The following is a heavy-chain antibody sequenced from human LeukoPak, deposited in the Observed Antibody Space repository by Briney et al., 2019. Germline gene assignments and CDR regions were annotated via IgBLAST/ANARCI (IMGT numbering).Heavy chain of an antibody. V-gene: IGHV3-49*04. J-gene: IGHJ6*03. CDR1: GFNFGSYA. CDR3: SRVHYYNINV. Sequence: QTGGSLRLSCTASGFNFGSYAMSWVRQAPGKGLEWVGFIRINRSGGTAEYAASVKGRFTISRDDSKSIAYLQMNSLKTEDTAVYYCSRVHYYNINVWGKGTTVTISS. CDR2: IRINRSGGTA.